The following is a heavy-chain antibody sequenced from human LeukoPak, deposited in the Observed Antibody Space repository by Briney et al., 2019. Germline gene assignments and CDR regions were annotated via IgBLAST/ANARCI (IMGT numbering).Heavy chain of an antibody. CDR1: GFTLSTFW. CDR2: IKQEGIEK. D-gene: IGHD4-17*01. V-gene: IGHV3-7*01. Sequence: GGSLRLSCAASGFTLSTFWMGWVRQPPGKGLEWVANIKQEGIEKYYVESVRGRFTICRDNAKNSLFLQMNSLRAEDTAVYYCARDRFYGDYAGVADYWGQGTLVTVSS. J-gene: IGHJ4*02. CDR3: ARDRFYGDYAGVADY.